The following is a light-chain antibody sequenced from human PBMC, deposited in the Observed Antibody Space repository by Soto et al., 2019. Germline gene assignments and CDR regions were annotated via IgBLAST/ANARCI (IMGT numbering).Light chain of an antibody. CDR2: RAS. V-gene: IGKV3-15*01. J-gene: IGKJ1*01. CDR1: QTIYSN. CDR3: QQYQNLWT. Sequence: ILMTQYPATLSVSPGERATLSCRAGQTIYSNVAWYKQRPGQAPRLLIYRASTRATGVPARFSGSGSGTEFTLTISGMKSEDFALYYCQQYQNLWTFGQGTKVDIK.